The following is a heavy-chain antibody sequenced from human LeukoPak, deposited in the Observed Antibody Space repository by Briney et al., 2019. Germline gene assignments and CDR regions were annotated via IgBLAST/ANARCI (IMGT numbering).Heavy chain of an antibody. Sequence: ASVKVSRKASGYTFTSYGISWVRQAPGQGLEWMGWISAYNGNTNYAQKLQGRVTMTTDTSTSTAYMELRSPRSDDTAVYYCARDVGSTREFDYWGQGTLVTVSS. CDR1: GYTFTSYG. J-gene: IGHJ4*02. CDR3: ARDVGSTREFDY. D-gene: IGHD2/OR15-2a*01. CDR2: ISAYNGNT. V-gene: IGHV1-18*01.